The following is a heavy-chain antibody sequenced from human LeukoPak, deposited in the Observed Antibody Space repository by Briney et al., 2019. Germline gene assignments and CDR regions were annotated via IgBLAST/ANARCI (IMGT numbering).Heavy chain of an antibody. CDR3: ARLPPYSSSSYYFDY. CDR2: IYHSGIT. D-gene: IGHD6-6*01. CDR1: GYSISSGYY. Sequence: PSETLSLTCAVSGYSISSGYYWGWIRQPPGQGLEWIGSIYHSGITYYNPSLKSRVTISVDTSKNQFSLKLSSVTAGDTAVYYCARLPPYSSSSYYFDYWGQGTLVTVSS. V-gene: IGHV4-38-2*01. J-gene: IGHJ4*02.